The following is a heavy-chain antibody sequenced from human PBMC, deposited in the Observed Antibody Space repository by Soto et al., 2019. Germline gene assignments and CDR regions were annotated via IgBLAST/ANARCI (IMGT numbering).Heavy chain of an antibody. D-gene: IGHD3-10*01. V-gene: IGHV3-30-3*01. CDR2: ISYDGSNK. CDR3: ARADGVAYCYGMDV. CDR1: GFTFSSYA. J-gene: IGHJ6*02. Sequence: QVQLVESGGGVVQPGRSLRLSCAASGFTFSSYAMHWVRQAPGKGLEWVAVISYDGSNKYYADSVKGRFTISRDNSKNTLYLQLNGLRAEDTAVYYCARADGVAYCYGMDVWGQGTTVTVSS.